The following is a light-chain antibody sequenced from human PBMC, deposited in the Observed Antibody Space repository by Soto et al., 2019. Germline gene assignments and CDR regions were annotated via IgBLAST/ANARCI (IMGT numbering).Light chain of an antibody. J-gene: IGKJ3*01. CDR2: GAS. V-gene: IGKV3-20*01. CDR3: XXYGSSYT. CDR1: QSVNNNY. Sequence: EIVLTQSPGTLSLSPGERATLSCRASQSVNNNYLAWYQQKPGQPPRLLIYGASSRAIGIPDRFSGGGSGTDFTLTTSRLEXXXXXXXXXXXYGSSYTFGPGTKVDIK.